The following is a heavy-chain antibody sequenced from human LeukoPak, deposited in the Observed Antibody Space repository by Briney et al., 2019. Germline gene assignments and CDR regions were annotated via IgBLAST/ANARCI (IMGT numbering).Heavy chain of an antibody. J-gene: IGHJ5*02. Sequence: SVKVSCKASGGTFSSYAISWVRQAPGQGLEWMGRIIPIFGTANYAQQFQGRVTITTDESTSTAYMELSSLGSEDTAVYYCARDQYCSSTSCYLEFWFDPWGQGTLVTVSS. CDR3: ARDQYCSSTSCYLEFWFDP. V-gene: IGHV1-69*05. D-gene: IGHD2-2*01. CDR1: GGTFSSYA. CDR2: IIPIFGTA.